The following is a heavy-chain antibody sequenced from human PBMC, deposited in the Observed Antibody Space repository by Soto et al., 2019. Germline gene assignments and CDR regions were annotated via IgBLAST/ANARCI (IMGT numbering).Heavy chain of an antibody. J-gene: IGHJ4*02. CDR2: ISGSGGST. Sequence: GGSLRLSCAASGFTFSSYAMSWVRQAPGKGLEWVSAISGSGGSTYYADSVKGRFTISRDNSKNTLYLQMNSLRAEDTAVYYCAKDLSGGPSSSSFDYWGQGTLVTVSS. CDR1: GFTFSSYA. V-gene: IGHV3-23*01. D-gene: IGHD1-26*01. CDR3: AKDLSGGPSSSSFDY.